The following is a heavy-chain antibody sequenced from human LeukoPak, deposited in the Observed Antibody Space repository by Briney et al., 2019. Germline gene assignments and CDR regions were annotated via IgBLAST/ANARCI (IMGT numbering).Heavy chain of an antibody. J-gene: IGHJ4*02. CDR2: FSYDGTSK. V-gene: IGHV3-30-3*01. CDR3: ARGKGSESGYDYFLDY. Sequence: PGGSLRLSCAASGXTFSFYAIHWVRQAPGKGLEGVTLFSYDGTSKYYADSVRGRFTISRDNSKNTLYLQMNSLRADDSAVYYCARGKGSESGYDYFLDYWGQGTLVTVSS. D-gene: IGHD5-12*01. CDR1: GXTFSFYA.